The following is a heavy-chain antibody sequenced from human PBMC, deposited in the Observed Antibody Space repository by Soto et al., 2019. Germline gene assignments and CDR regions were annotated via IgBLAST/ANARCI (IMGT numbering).Heavy chain of an antibody. CDR1: GFTFSSYG. V-gene: IGHV3-33*01. J-gene: IGHJ4*02. CDR3: AREISAPSARAY. D-gene: IGHD1-26*01. CDR2: IWYDGSNK. Sequence: QVQLVESGGGVVQPGRSLRLSCAASGFTFSSYGMHWVRQAPGKGLEWVAVIWYDGSNKYYADSVKGRFTISRDNSKNTLYLQMNSLRAEDTAVYYCAREISAPSARAYLGPGTLVPGSS.